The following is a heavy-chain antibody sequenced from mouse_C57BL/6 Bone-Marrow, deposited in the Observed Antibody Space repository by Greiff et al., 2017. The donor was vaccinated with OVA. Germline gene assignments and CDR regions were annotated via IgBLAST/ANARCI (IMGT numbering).Heavy chain of an antibody. V-gene: IGHV5-12*01. CDR2: ISNGGGST. J-gene: IGHJ3*01. CDR3: ARHPYFAY. CDR1: GFTFSDYY. D-gene: IGHD6-5*01. Sequence: EVQRAEPGGGLVQPGGSLKLSCAASGFTFSDYYMYWVRQTPGKRLEWVAYISNGGGSTYYPDTVKGRFTFSSDNAKNTLYLQMSRLKSEDTAMYYCARHPYFAYWGQGTLVTVSA.